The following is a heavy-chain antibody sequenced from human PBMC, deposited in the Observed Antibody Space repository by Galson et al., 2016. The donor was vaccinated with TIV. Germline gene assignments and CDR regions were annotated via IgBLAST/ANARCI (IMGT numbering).Heavy chain of an antibody. D-gene: IGHD3-10*01. CDR2: INAGGGIT. CDR3: AKDALEWTVRGQLVN. J-gene: IGHJ1*01. CDR1: GFSFNKYA. Sequence: SLRLSCAGSGFSFNKYAMSWVRQTPERGLEWISNINAGGGITNYADSVKGRFTMSRDNSKNTLYLHMNDLRGDDTAIYFCAKDALEWTVRGQLVNRGQGTRVTVSS. V-gene: IGHV3-23*01.